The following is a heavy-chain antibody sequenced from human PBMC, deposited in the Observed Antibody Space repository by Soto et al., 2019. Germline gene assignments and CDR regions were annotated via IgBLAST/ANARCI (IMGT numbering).Heavy chain of an antibody. CDR2: ISYDGSNK. V-gene: IGHV3-30*18. CDR3: AKDDNADLYGLLDC. CDR1: GFTFSSYG. Sequence: QVQLVESGGGVVQPGRSLRLSCAASGFTFSSYGMHWVRQAPGKGLEWVAVISYDGSNKYYADSVKGRFTISRDNSKNTLYLQMNSLRAEDTAVYYCAKDDNADLYGLLDCWGQGTLVTVSS. D-gene: IGHD4-17*01. J-gene: IGHJ4*02.